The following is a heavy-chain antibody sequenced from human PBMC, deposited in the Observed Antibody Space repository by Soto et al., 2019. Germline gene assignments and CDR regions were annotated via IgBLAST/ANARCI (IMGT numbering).Heavy chain of an antibody. D-gene: IGHD3-22*01. CDR3: AREYDSSGYYGWFDP. V-gene: IGHV4-39*01. CDR1: GGSISSSSYY. J-gene: IGHJ5*02. CDR2: IYSNGCI. Sequence: SETLSLTCTVSGGSISSSSYYWGWIRQTPGRGLEWIGCIYSNGCIYYNPSLRSRVTISVDTSKNQFSLKLSSVTAADTAVYYCAREYDSSGYYGWFDPWGQGTLVTVSS.